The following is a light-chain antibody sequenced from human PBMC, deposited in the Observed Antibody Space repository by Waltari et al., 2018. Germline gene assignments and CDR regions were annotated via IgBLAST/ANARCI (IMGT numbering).Light chain of an antibody. Sequence: QSVLTQPPSASEPPGQRVTISCSGSNSNLGSNYLYWYQQPPGTAPKLLIYRNNQRPSGVPDRFSASKSGTSASLAIDGLRSEDEAVYYCASWDDSHYVFGPGTQVTVL. CDR3: ASWDDSHYV. CDR1: NSNLGSNY. J-gene: IGLJ1*01. CDR2: RNN. V-gene: IGLV1-47*01.